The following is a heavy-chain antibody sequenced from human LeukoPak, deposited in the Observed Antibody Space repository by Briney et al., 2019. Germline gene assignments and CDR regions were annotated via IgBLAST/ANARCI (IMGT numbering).Heavy chain of an antibody. Sequence: PSETLSLTCTVSGGSISRYYWSWIRQPPGKGLEWIGYIYSSGSTNYNPSLKSRVTISVDTSKNQFSLKLSSVTAADTAVYYCARGAAATYWGQGTLVTVSS. CDR3: ARGAAATY. CDR1: GGSISRYY. CDR2: IYSSGST. J-gene: IGHJ4*02. D-gene: IGHD6-13*01. V-gene: IGHV4-59*01.